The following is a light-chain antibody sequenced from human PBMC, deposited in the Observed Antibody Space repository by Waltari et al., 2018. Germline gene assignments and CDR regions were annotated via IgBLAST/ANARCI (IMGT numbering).Light chain of an antibody. CDR2: DDT. V-gene: IGLV3-21*02. CDR3: HVWDASRDHVV. J-gene: IGLJ2*01. CDR1: KIERKH. Sequence: SYVLTQPPSVSVAPGETARITCEGHKIERKHVPWYHQKPGQAPVLVVYDDTDRPSGIPERFSGSNSGDTATLTISRVEAGDEADYYCHVWDASRDHVVFGGGTKLTVL.